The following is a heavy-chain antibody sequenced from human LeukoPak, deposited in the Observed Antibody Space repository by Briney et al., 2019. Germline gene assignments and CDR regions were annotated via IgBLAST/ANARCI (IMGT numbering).Heavy chain of an antibody. D-gene: IGHD6-19*01. CDR1: GFTFSSYS. Sequence: PGGSLRLSCAASGFTFSSYSMNWVRQAPGKGLEWVSYISSSSSTTYYADSVKGRFTISRDNSKNTLYLQMNSLRAEDTAVYYCAKDERIGSAVALDYWGQGTLVTVSS. CDR2: ISSSSSTT. CDR3: AKDERIGSAVALDY. J-gene: IGHJ4*02. V-gene: IGHV3-48*01.